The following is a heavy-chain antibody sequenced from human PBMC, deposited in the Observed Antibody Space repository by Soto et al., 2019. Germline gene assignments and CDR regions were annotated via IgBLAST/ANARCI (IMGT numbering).Heavy chain of an antibody. CDR1: GFTFRSYA. J-gene: IGHJ4*02. Sequence: SLRLSCAASGFTFRSYAMNWVRQAPGKGLEWVSVISGSGDSTYYADSVKGRFTISRDNSKNTLYLQMNSLRTEDTAVYYCARRGPGTYFDYWGQGTLVTVSS. CDR3: ARRGPGTYFDY. V-gene: IGHV3-23*01. D-gene: IGHD6-13*01. CDR2: ISGSGDST.